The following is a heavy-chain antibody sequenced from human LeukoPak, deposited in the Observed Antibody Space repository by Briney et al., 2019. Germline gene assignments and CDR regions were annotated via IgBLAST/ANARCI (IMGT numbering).Heavy chain of an antibody. D-gene: IGHD1-1*01. V-gene: IGHV3-7*01. Sequence: GGSLRLSCVASRFTFRSHWTTWVRQAPGKGLEWVANIKEDGSETNYVDSVKGRFTISRDNAKNSLCLQMNSLRAEDTAVYYCARGENGAFNIWGQGTMVTVSS. J-gene: IGHJ3*02. CDR2: IKEDGSET. CDR1: RFTFRSHW. CDR3: ARGENGAFNI.